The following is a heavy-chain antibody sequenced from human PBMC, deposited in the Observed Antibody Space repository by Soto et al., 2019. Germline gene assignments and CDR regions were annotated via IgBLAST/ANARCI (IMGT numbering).Heavy chain of an antibody. V-gene: IGHV3-30*18. D-gene: IGHD2-2*01. J-gene: IGHJ4*02. CDR3: AKIGCSSTSCYLNLDY. Sequence: GGSLRLSCAASGFTFSSYGMHWVRQAPGKGLEWVAVISYDGSNKYYADSVKGRFTISRDNSKNTLYLQMNSLRAEDTAVYYCAKIGCSSTSCYLNLDYWGQGTLVTVSS. CDR1: GFTFSSYG. CDR2: ISYDGSNK.